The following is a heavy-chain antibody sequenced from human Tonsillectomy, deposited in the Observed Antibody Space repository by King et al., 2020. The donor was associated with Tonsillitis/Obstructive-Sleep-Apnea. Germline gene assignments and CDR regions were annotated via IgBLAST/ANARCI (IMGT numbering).Heavy chain of an antibody. J-gene: IGHJ6*03. CDR2: IYYSGNT. CDR1: GDSINNYY. D-gene: IGHD1-14*01. Sequence: QVQLQESGPGLVKPSETLSLTCAVSGDSINNYYWSWIRQPPGKGLEWIGCIYYSGNTNYNPSLRSRVTISADTSKNQLSLKLSPLSAADTAVYYCARGVIPGVYYYYYMDVWGRGTTVTVSS. CDR3: ARGVIPGVYYYYYMDV. V-gene: IGHV4-59*08.